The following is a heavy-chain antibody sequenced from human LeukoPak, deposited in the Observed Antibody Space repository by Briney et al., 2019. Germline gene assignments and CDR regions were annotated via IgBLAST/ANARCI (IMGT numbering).Heavy chain of an antibody. Sequence: GGSLRLSCAASGFTFGDYYMSWIRQAPGKGLEWVSYISSSSSYTNYADSVKGRFTISRDNAKNSLYLQMNSLRAEDTAVYYCASWGSHYNWNDASHYWGQGTLVTVSS. V-gene: IGHV3-11*06. CDR1: GFTFGDYY. J-gene: IGHJ4*02. D-gene: IGHD1-20*01. CDR2: ISSSSSYT. CDR3: ASWGSHYNWNDASHY.